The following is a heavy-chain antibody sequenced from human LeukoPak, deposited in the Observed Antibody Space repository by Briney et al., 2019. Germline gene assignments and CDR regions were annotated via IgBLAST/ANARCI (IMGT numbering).Heavy chain of an antibody. V-gene: IGHV1-69*05. Sequence: ASVKVSCKASGGTFSSYAISWVRQAPGQGLEWMGGLIPIFGTANYAQKFQDRVTITTDESTSTAYMELSSLRSEDTAVYYCARAAGHLYFDYWGQGTLVTVSS. CDR2: LIPIFGTA. CDR3: ARAAGHLYFDY. CDR1: GGTFSSYA. D-gene: IGHD6-13*01. J-gene: IGHJ4*02.